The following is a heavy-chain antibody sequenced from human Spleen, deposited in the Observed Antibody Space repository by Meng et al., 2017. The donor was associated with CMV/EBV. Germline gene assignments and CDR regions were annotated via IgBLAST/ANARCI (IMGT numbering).Heavy chain of an antibody. J-gene: IGHJ6*02. CDR3: ARDNGRYYYGMDV. CDR2: ISSGSGYI. Sequence: GESLKISCAASGFTFSDYTMNWVRQAPGKGLEWVSSISSGSGYIYYADSMKGRFTISRDNTNNSLCLQMNSLRAEDTAVYYCARDNGRYYYGMDVWGQGTTVTVSS. V-gene: IGHV3-21*01. CDR1: GFTFSDYT.